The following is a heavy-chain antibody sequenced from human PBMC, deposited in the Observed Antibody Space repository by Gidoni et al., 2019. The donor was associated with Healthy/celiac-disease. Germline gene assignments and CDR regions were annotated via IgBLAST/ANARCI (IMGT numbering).Heavy chain of an antibody. CDR2: IWYDGSNK. J-gene: IGHJ4*02. CDR3: ARDGYYYDSSGPPFDY. CDR1: GFTFSSYG. Sequence: QVQLVESGGGVVQPGRSLRLSCAASGFTFSSYGMHWVRQAPGKGLEWVAVIWYDGSNKYYADSVKGRFTISRDNSKNTLYLQMNSLRAEDTAVYYCARDGYYYDSSGPPFDYWGQGTLVTVSS. D-gene: IGHD3-22*01. V-gene: IGHV3-33*01.